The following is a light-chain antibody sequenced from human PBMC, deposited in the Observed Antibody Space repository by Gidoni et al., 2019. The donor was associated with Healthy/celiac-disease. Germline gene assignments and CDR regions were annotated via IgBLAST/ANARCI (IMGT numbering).Light chain of an antibody. V-gene: IGKV3-20*01. CDR2: GAS. CDR1: QSVSSSY. CDR3: QQSCSSPWT. J-gene: IGKJ1*01. Sequence: IVLTPSPGPLSLSPGERATLSCRASQSVSSSYLAWYQQKPGQAPRLLIYGASSWATGIPERFSGSGSGTDFTLTISRLEPEDFAVYYCQQSCSSPWTFGQGTKVEIK.